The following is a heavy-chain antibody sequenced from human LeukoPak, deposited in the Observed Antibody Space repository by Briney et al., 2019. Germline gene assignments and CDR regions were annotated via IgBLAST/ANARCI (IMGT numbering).Heavy chain of an antibody. D-gene: IGHD6-13*01. CDR1: GFTVSSDY. CDR3: ARGSTSAAGITY. CDR2: LYSVGTT. V-gene: IGHV3-53*01. J-gene: IGHJ4*02. Sequence: GGSLRLSCAASGFTVSSDYMNWVRQAPGKGLEWVSVLYSVGTTYYADSVKGRFTISRDNSKNTLYLQMNSLRADDTALYYCARGSTSAAGITYWGQGTLVTVSS.